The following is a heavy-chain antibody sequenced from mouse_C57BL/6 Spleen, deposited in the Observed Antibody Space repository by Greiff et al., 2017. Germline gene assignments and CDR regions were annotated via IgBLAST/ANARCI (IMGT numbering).Heavy chain of an antibody. J-gene: IGHJ2*01. CDR1: GYTFTSYW. Sequence: QVQLQQPGAELVKPGASVKLSCKASGYTFTSYWMHWVKQRPGQGLEWIGMIHPNSGSTNYNEKFKSKATLTVDKSSSTAYMQLSSLPSEDSAVYYCARTPPYYGSSYDYWGQGTTLTVSS. CDR2: IHPNSGST. CDR3: ARTPPYYGSSYDY. V-gene: IGHV1-64*01. D-gene: IGHD1-1*01.